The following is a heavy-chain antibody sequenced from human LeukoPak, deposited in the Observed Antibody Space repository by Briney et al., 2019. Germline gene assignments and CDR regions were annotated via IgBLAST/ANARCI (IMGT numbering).Heavy chain of an antibody. J-gene: IGHJ6*02. Sequence: SETLSLTCTVSAVSISSYYWSWIRQPPGKGLEWIGYIYYSGSTNYNPSLKSRVTISVDTSKNQFSLKLSSVTAADTAVYYCARVGGSGSYYYAMDVWGQGTTVTVSS. CDR3: ARVGGSGSYYYAMDV. CDR1: AVSISSYY. D-gene: IGHD3-10*01. V-gene: IGHV4-59*01. CDR2: IYYSGST.